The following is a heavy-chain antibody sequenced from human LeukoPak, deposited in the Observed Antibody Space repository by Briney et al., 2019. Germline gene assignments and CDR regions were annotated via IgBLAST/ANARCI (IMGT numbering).Heavy chain of an antibody. D-gene: IGHD3-9*01. CDR2: IKQDGSEK. CDR3: ARVTLRYFDWSSAGWFDP. V-gene: IGHV3-7*03. J-gene: IGHJ5*02. CDR1: GFTFSDYY. Sequence: GGSLRLSCAASGFTFSDYYMSWIRQAPGKGLEWVANIKQDGSEKYYVDSVKGRFTISRDNAKNSLYLQMNSLRAEDTAVYYCARVTLRYFDWSSAGWFDPWGQGTLVTVSS.